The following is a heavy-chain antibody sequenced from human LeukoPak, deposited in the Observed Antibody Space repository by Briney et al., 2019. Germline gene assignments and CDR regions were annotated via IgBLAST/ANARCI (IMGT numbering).Heavy chain of an antibody. CDR1: GFTFSSYG. CDR3: AKFPSAGAVVGRGWFDP. D-gene: IGHD1-26*01. Sequence: GRSLRLSCAASGFTFSSYGMHWVRQAPGKGLEWVAVISYDGSNKYYADSVKGRFTISRDNSKNALYLQMNSLRAEDTAVYYCAKFPSAGAVVGRGWFDPWGQGTLVTVSS. CDR2: ISYDGSNK. J-gene: IGHJ5*02. V-gene: IGHV3-30*18.